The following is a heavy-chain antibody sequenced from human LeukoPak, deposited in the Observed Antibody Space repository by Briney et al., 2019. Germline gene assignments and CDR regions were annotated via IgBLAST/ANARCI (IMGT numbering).Heavy chain of an antibody. D-gene: IGHD3-22*01. Sequence: GGSLRLSCAASGFTFSSYAMSWVRQAPGKGLEWVSAISGSGGSTYYADSVKGRFTISRDNSKNTLYLQMNSLRAEDTAVYYCAKDGQVRDYYYYYGMDVWGQGTTVAVSS. V-gene: IGHV3-23*01. CDR3: AKDGQVRDYYYYYGMDV. CDR1: GFTFSSYA. J-gene: IGHJ6*02. CDR2: ISGSGGST.